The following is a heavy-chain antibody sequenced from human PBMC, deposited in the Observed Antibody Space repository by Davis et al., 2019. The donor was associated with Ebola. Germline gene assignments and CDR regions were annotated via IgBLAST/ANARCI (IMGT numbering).Heavy chain of an antibody. D-gene: IGHD1-26*01. Sequence: SETLSLTCTVSGGSISSSSYYWGWIRQPPGKGLEWIGFIYNSGSTNYNPSLRSRVTISVDTSENQFSLRLSSVTAADTAVYFCARAPNSREGLDYWGLGTLVTVSS. CDR2: IYNSGST. J-gene: IGHJ4*02. CDR1: GGSISSSSYY. V-gene: IGHV4-61*05. CDR3: ARAPNSREGLDY.